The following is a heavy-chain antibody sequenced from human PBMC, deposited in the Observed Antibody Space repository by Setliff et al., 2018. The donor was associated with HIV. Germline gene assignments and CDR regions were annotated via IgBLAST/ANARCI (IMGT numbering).Heavy chain of an antibody. CDR2: ISPEGNKK. Sequence: GGSLRLSCAASGFTFSDFWMYWVRQAPGKGLEWVANISPEGNKKYYVGSVKGRFTITRDTSASTVYMYLNSLKSEDTAVYYCARGWAPGGDFFDYWGQGTLVTVSS. J-gene: IGHJ4*02. D-gene: IGHD3-3*01. V-gene: IGHV3-7*01. CDR1: GFTFSDFW. CDR3: ARGWAPGGDFFDY.